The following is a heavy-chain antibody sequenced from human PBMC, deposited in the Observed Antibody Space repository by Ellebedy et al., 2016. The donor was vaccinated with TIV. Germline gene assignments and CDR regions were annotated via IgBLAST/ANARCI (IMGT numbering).Heavy chain of an antibody. V-gene: IGHV4-39*07. Sequence: SETLSLTXTVSGGSISSSSIYWGWIRQPPGKGLEWIGSIYYSGITYYKPSLKSRVTLSIDTSKNQFSLKLTSVTAADTAVYYCARETTGEAFDIWGQGTMVTVS. D-gene: IGHD4-17*01. J-gene: IGHJ3*02. CDR2: IYYSGIT. CDR3: ARETTGEAFDI. CDR1: GGSISSSSIY.